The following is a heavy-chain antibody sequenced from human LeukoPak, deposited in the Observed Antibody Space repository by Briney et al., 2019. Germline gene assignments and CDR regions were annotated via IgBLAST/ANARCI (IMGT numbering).Heavy chain of an antibody. D-gene: IGHD3-9*01. CDR1: GFTFSSYA. CDR2: ISGSGGST. CDR3: ASQGTYYDILTGYFSVYYFDY. V-gene: IGHV3-23*01. Sequence: GGSLRLSCAASGFTFSSYAMSWVRQAPGKGLEWVSAISGSGGSTYYADSVKGRFTISRDNSKNTLYLQMNSLRAEDTAVYYCASQGTYYDILTGYFSVYYFDYWGQGTLVTVSS. J-gene: IGHJ4*02.